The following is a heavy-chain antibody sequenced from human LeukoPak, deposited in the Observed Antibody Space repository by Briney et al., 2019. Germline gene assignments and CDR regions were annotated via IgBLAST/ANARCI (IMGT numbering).Heavy chain of an antibody. D-gene: IGHD6-13*01. J-gene: IGHJ4*02. CDR3: ARDNGAAAGPQRYYFDY. CDR1: GCSISSGGYY. V-gene: IGHV4-31*03. Sequence: PSETLSLTCTVSGCSISSGGYYWSWIRQHPGKGLEWIGYIYYSGSTYYNPSLKSRVTISVDTSKNQFSLKLSSVTAADTAVYYCARDNGAAAGPQRYYFDYWGQGTLVTVSS. CDR2: IYYSGST.